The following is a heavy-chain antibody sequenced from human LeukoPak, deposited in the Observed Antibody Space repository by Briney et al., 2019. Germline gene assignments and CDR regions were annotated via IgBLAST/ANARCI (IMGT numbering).Heavy chain of an antibody. Sequence: GRSLRLSCAASGFTFSSYGMHWVRQAPGKGLEWVAVIWYDGSNKYYADSVKGRFTISRDDSKNTLYLQMNSLRAEDTAVYYCARENSGWFDPWGQGTLVTVSS. V-gene: IGHV3-33*01. D-gene: IGHD4-23*01. CDR2: IWYDGSNK. J-gene: IGHJ5*02. CDR1: GFTFSSYG. CDR3: ARENSGWFDP.